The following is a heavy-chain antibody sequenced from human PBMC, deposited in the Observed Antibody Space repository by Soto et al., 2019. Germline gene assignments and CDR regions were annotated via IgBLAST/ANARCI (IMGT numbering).Heavy chain of an antibody. CDR3: AGKCGGGSCLDY. Sequence: QVQLVQSGAEVKKPGSSVKVSCKASGGTFSSYAISWVRQAPGQGLEWMGGIIPIFGTANYAQKFQGRVTIPAAEPTTKAYRGLSSLRSEDTAGYYVAGKCGGGSCLDYGGQGPWSPSPQ. CDR2: IIPIFGTA. V-gene: IGHV1-69*01. J-gene: IGHJ4*02. D-gene: IGHD2-15*01. CDR1: GGTFSSYA.